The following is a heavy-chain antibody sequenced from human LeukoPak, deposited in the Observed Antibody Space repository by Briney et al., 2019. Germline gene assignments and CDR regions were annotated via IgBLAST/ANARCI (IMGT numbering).Heavy chain of an antibody. J-gene: IGHJ4*02. CDR3: AKGSSVVVSAAIEGYYFDY. V-gene: IGHV3-23*01. CDR1: GFTFSSYA. D-gene: IGHD2-2*01. CDR2: ISGNGGST. Sequence: PGGSLRLSCAASGFTFSSYAMSWVRQAPGKGLEWVSGISGNGGSTDYADSVKGRFTISRDNSKNTLYLQMNSLRAEDTAVYYCAKGSSVVVSAAIEGYYFDYWGQGTLVTVSS.